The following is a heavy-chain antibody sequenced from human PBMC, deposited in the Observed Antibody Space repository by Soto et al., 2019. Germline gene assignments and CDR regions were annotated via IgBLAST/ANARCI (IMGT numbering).Heavy chain of an antibody. CDR2: IDPSDSYT. CDR1: GYIFTDYW. J-gene: IGHJ6*02. Sequence: GESLKIPCKGSGYIFTDYWISWVRQMPGKGLEWMGKIDPSDSYTNYSPSFQGHVTISADKSISTAYLQWSGLKASDTAMYYCARVPTYYYYAMDVWGQGTTVTVSS. V-gene: IGHV5-10-1*01. CDR3: ARVPTYYYYAMDV.